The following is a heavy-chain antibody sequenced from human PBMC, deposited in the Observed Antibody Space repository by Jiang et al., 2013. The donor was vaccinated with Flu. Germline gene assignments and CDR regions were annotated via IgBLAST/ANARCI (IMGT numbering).Heavy chain of an antibody. J-gene: IGHJ3*02. D-gene: IGHD6-19*01. CDR1: GFTFSNYA. CDR3: AKEYTSLSRGSFDI. CDR2: YWYGGTT. V-gene: IGHV3-23*01. Sequence: PGGSLRLSCAGSGFTFSNYASKLGPAGSREGTGEGLGYYWYGGTTAYADSVKGRFTISRDNSKNTVYLQMNSLRAEDTAVYYCAKEYTSLSRGSFDIWGQGTMATISP.